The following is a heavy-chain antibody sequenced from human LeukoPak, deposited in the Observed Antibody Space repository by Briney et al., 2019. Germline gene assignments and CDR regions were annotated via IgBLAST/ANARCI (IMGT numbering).Heavy chain of an antibody. J-gene: IGHJ4*02. CDR1: GFTFSSYA. V-gene: IGHV3-23*01. D-gene: IGHD3-3*01. CDR2: ISGSGGST. Sequence: PGGSLRLSCAASGFTFSSYAMSWVRQAPGKGLEWVSAISGSGGSTYYADSVKGRFTISRDNSKNTLYLQMNSLRAEDTAVYYCAKDLRFLERFGYFDYWGQGTLVTVSS. CDR3: AKDLRFLERFGYFDY.